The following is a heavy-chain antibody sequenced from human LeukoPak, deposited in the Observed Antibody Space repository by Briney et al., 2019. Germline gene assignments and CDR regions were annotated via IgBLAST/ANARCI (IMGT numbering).Heavy chain of an antibody. D-gene: IGHD3-9*01. J-gene: IGHJ4*02. CDR2: ISSSGSTI. CDR3: ARGQFRRFYDILTGYRPPGY. CDR1: GFTFSDYY. Sequence: GGSLRLSCAASGFTFSDYYMSWIRQAPGKGLEWVSYISSSGSTIYYADSVKGRFTISRDNAKNSLYLQMNSLRAEDTAVYYCARGQFRRFYDILTGYRPPGYWGQGTLVTVSS. V-gene: IGHV3-11*01.